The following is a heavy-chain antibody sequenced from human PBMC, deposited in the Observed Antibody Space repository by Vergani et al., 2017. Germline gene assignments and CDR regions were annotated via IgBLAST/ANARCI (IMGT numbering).Heavy chain of an antibody. V-gene: IGHV3-7*03. CDR1: GFTFSTYL. D-gene: IGHD3-16*01. J-gene: IGHJ6*02. CDR2: IKQIGSEK. Sequence: EVQLVESGGGLVQPGGSLRLSFAASGFTFSTYLMSWVRQAPGKGPGWVANIKQIGSEKNYVYSVKGRFTSSRDTAKNSLYLKMNSLRAEDAAVYYCARRGGRAGAYYYGMDVWGQGTTVTVSS. CDR3: ARRGGRAGAYYYGMDV.